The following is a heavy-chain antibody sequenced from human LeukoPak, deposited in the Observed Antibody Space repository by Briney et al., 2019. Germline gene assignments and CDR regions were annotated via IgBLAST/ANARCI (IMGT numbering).Heavy chain of an antibody. CDR2: INPSGGST. Sequence: ASVKVSCKASGYTFTSYYMHWVRQAPGQGLEWMGIINPSGGSTSCAQKFQGRVTLTRDTSTSTVYMELSSLRSEDTAVYHCARSSTLGNYFDYWGQGTLVTVSS. V-gene: IGHV1-46*01. D-gene: IGHD6-13*01. CDR1: GYTFTSYY. J-gene: IGHJ4*02. CDR3: ARSSTLGNYFDY.